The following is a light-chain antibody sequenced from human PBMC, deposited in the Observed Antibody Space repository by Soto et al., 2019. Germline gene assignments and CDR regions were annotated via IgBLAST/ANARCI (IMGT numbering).Light chain of an antibody. CDR1: NSNIGSDI. Sequence: QLVLTQPPSASGTPGQRATISCCGSNSNIGSDIVNCYQLLPGAAPEVLINITNQRPSGVPERFSGSKSGTSASLAISGLQSEDEANSSCATWDGGLSGPFVFGTGSKVTVL. CDR2: ITN. CDR3: ATWDGGLSGPFV. J-gene: IGLJ1*01. V-gene: IGLV1-44*01.